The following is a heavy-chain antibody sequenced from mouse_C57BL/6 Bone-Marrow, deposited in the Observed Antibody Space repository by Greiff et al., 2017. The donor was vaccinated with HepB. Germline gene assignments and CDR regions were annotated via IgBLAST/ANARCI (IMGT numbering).Heavy chain of an antibody. D-gene: IGHD1-1*01. CDR3: AREGYYGSRYFDV. CDR1: GYTFTSYW. Sequence: QVQLQQPGAELVKPGASVKLSCKASGYTFTSYWMHWVKQRPGQGLEWIGMIHPNSGSTNYNEKFKSKATLTVDKSSSTAYMQLSSLTSEDSAVYYCAREGYYGSRYFDVWGTGTTVTVSS. V-gene: IGHV1-64*01. J-gene: IGHJ1*03. CDR2: IHPNSGST.